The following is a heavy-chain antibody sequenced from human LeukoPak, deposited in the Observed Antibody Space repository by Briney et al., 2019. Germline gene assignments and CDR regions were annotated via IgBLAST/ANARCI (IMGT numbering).Heavy chain of an antibody. CDR2: IWYDGSNK. J-gene: IGHJ4*02. Sequence: GSLRLSCAASGFTFSSYGMHWVRQAPGQGLEWVAVIWYDGSNKYYADSVKGRFTISRDNSKNTLYLQMNSLRAEDTAVYYCAREGPASYRDFDYWGQGTLVTVSS. V-gene: IGHV3-33*08. CDR3: AREGPASYRDFDY. CDR1: GFTFSSYG. D-gene: IGHD3-10*01.